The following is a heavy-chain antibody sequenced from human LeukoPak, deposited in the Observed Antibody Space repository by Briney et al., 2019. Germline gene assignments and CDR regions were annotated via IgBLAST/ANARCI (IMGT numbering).Heavy chain of an antibody. CDR2: IKQDGSEK. CDR1: GFTFSSYW. Sequence: PGGSLRLSCAASGFTFSSYWMSRVRQAPGKGLEWVANIKQDGSEKYYVDSVKGRFTISRDNAKNSLYLQMNSLRAEDTAVYYCARDGHYDILTGYFQDWGQGTLVTVSS. V-gene: IGHV3-7*03. J-gene: IGHJ1*01. CDR3: ARDGHYDILTGYFQD. D-gene: IGHD3-9*01.